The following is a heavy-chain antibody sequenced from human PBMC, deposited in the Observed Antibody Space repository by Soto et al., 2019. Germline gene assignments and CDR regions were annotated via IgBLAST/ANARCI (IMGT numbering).Heavy chain of an antibody. J-gene: IGHJ4*02. Sequence: QVQLVESGGGVVQPGRSLRLSCAASGFTFSSYAMHWVRQAPGKGLEWVAVISYDGSNKYYADSVKGRFTISRDNSKNTLYLQMNSLRAEDTAVYYCARESGRYYYDSSGEMCFDYWGQGTLVTVSP. D-gene: IGHD3-22*01. CDR1: GFTFSSYA. V-gene: IGHV3-30-3*01. CDR3: ARESGRYYYDSSGEMCFDY. CDR2: ISYDGSNK.